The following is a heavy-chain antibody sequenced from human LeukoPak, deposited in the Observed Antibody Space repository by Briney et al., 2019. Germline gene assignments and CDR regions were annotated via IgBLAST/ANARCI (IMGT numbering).Heavy chain of an antibody. V-gene: IGHV1-2*02. CDR3: ARNYYDSSGYYVDFHF. CDR2: INPNSGGT. D-gene: IGHD3-22*01. Sequence: KPGASVKVSCKASGYTFTGYYMHWVRQAPGQGLEWMGWINPNSGGTNYAQKFQGRVTMTRDTSISTAYMELSRLRSDDTAVYYCARNYYDSSGYYVDFHFWGQGTLVTVSS. CDR1: GYTFTGYY. J-gene: IGHJ1*01.